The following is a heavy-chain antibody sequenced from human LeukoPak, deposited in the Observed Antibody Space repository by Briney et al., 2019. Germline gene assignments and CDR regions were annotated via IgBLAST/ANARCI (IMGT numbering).Heavy chain of an antibody. V-gene: IGHV4-4*07. J-gene: IGHJ4*02. D-gene: IGHD1-26*01. CDR2: IYTSGSN. Sequence: SETLSLTCTVSGVSISSYYWSWIRQPAGKGLEWIGRIYTSGSNNYNPSLKSRVTMSVDTSKNQFSLKLSSVTAADTAVYYSARDGPPSGSYYFDYWGQGTLVTVSS. CDR3: ARDGPPSGSYYFDY. CDR1: GVSISSYY.